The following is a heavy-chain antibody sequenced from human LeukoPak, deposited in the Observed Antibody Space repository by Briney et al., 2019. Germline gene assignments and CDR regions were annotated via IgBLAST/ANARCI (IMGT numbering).Heavy chain of an antibody. V-gene: IGHV4-59*08. Sequence: SETLSLTCTVSGGSISTYYWSWIRQPPGKGLEWIGNIYYSGSTNYNPSLKSRVTISVDTSKNQFSLKLTAVNAADTAVYYCARHRYSSAWSVVDYWGQGTLVTVSS. CDR1: GGSISTYY. J-gene: IGHJ4*02. D-gene: IGHD6-19*01. CDR3: ARHRYSSAWSVVDY. CDR2: IYYSGST.